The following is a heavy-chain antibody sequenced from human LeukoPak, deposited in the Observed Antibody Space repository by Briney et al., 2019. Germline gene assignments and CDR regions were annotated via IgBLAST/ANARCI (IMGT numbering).Heavy chain of an antibody. CDR1: GFTLTTHW. J-gene: IGHJ4*02. CDR3: ARSDYGGNSFDY. CDR2: IYPGDSDT. V-gene: IGHV5-51*01. D-gene: IGHD4-23*01. Sequence: GESLKISCQCSGFTLTTHWIGWVRQMPGKGLEWMGIIYPGDSDTKYSPSFQGQVSISADRSIRTAYLQWTSLKASDTAMYYCARSDYGGNSFDYWGQGTLVTVSS.